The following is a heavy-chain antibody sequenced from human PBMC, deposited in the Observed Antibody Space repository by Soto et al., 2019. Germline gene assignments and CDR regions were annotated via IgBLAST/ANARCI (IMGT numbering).Heavy chain of an antibody. D-gene: IGHD2-15*01. CDR2: IDPSDSYT. Sequence: PGESLKISCKGSGYSFTSYWIGWVRQMPGKGLEWMGRIDPSDSYTNYSPSFQGHVTISADKSISTAYLQWSSLKASDTAMYYCARHESGGSHYYYYGMDVWGQGTTVTVSS. CDR3: ARHESGGSHYYYYGMDV. V-gene: IGHV5-10-1*01. J-gene: IGHJ6*02. CDR1: GYSFTSYW.